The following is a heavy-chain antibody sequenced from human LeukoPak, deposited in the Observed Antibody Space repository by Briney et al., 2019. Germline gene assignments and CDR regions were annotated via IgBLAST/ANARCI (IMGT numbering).Heavy chain of an antibody. Sequence: GGSLRLSCAASGFTFSSYAMSWVRQAPGKGREWVSAISGSGGSTYYADSVKGRFTISRDNAKNSLYLQMNSLRAEDTAVYYCARGNVLMVYAIFPLQDYYYMDVWGKGTTVTVSS. V-gene: IGHV3-23*01. CDR2: ISGSGGST. D-gene: IGHD2-8*01. J-gene: IGHJ6*03. CDR1: GFTFSSYA. CDR3: ARGNVLMVYAIFPLQDYYYMDV.